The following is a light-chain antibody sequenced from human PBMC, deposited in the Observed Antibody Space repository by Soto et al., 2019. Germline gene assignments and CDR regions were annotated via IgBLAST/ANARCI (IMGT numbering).Light chain of an antibody. V-gene: IGKV3-20*01. Sequence: EIVLTQSPGTLSLSPGERATLSCRASQSVSSYLAWYQQKPGQAPRLLIYGASSRATGIPDRFSGSGSGTDFSLTISRLEAEDFAGYCCQRYGRPSRTLGKGTKVEIK. CDR3: QRYGRPSRT. CDR1: QSVSSY. J-gene: IGKJ1*01. CDR2: GAS.